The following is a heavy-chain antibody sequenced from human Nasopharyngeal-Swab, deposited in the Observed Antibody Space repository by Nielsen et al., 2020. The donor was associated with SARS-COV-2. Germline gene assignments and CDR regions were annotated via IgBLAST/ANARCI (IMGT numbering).Heavy chain of an antibody. Sequence: GESLKISCAASGFTFSRYWMHWVRQAPGKGLECVSAISGTGGATYYADSVKGRFIISRDNSKNTLYLQMDSLRPEDTAVYYCARTDSGSYAAYFDYWGQGTQVTVPS. J-gene: IGHJ4*02. CDR1: GFTFSRYW. CDR2: ISGTGGAT. D-gene: IGHD1-26*01. V-gene: IGHV3-64*04. CDR3: ARTDSGSYAAYFDY.